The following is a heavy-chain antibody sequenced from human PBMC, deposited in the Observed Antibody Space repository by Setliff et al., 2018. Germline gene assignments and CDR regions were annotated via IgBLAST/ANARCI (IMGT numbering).Heavy chain of an antibody. CDR3: AKDRWGYADP. J-gene: IGHJ5*02. V-gene: IGHV3-30*02. Sequence: PGGSLRLSCAASGFTFSTSAMHWLRQSPDNRLEWLAYIHYGGGHIQYADSVKGRFTVSRDNAMDTLFLQMNGLTTDDTAKYFCAKDRWGYADPWGQGTLVTVSS. CDR2: IHYGGGHI. CDR1: GFTFSTSA. D-gene: IGHD2-2*01.